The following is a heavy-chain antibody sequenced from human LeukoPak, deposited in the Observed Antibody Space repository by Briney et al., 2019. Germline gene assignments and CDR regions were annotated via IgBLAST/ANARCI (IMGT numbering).Heavy chain of an antibody. V-gene: IGHV4-34*01. CDR1: GGSFSGYY. J-gene: IGHJ4*02. Sequence: SETLSLTCAVYGGSFSGYYWSWIRQPPGKGLEWIGEINHSGSTNYNPSLKSRVTISVDTSQNQFSLKLSSVTAADTAVYYCASRAERYYYDSSGYYGYWGQGTLVTVSS. D-gene: IGHD3-22*01. CDR3: ASRAERYYYDSSGYYGY. CDR2: INHSGST.